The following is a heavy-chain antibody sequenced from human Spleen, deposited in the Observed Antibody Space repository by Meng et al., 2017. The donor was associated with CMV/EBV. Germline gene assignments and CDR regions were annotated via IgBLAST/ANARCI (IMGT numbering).Heavy chain of an antibody. CDR2: IIHSGST. CDR1: GGSFSGYY. J-gene: IGHJ4*02. D-gene: IGHD3-10*01. V-gene: IGHV4-34*01. CDR3: ARGPVWFGKVYYFDY. Sequence: GSLRLSCAVYGGSFSGYYWSWIRQPPGKGLEWIGEIIHSGSTNSNPSLKSRVAISVDTSKNQFSLQLTSVTAADTAVYYCARGPVWFGKVYYFDYWGQGTLVTVSS.